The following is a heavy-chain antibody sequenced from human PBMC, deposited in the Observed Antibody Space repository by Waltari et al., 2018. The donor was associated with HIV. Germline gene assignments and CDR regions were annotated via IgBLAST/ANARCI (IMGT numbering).Heavy chain of an antibody. CDR1: GFTFSPYG. J-gene: IGHJ4*02. Sequence: QVQLVESGGGVVQPGRSLRLSCAASGFTFSPYGLHWVRQAPGKGLEWVAVISYDGSNKYYADSVKGRFTISRDNSKNTLYLQMNSLRAEDTAVYYCAKDRGGYSYIFDFWGQGTLVTVSS. D-gene: IGHD5-18*01. CDR2: ISYDGSNK. V-gene: IGHV3-30*18. CDR3: AKDRGGYSYIFDF.